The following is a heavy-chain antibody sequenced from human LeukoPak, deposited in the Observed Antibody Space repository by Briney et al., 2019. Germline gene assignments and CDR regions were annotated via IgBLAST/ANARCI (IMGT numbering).Heavy chain of an antibody. J-gene: IGHJ6*03. CDR3: ARDPVVVPAAKNYYYYYMDV. V-gene: IGHV4-34*01. D-gene: IGHD2-2*01. Sequence: PSETLSLTCAVYGGSFSNYYWSWIRQPPGKGLEWIGEINHSGSTNYNPSLKSRVTISVDTSKNQFSLKLSSVTAADTAVYYCARDPVVVPAAKNYYYYYMDVWGKGTTVTVSS. CDR1: GGSFSNYY. CDR2: INHSGST.